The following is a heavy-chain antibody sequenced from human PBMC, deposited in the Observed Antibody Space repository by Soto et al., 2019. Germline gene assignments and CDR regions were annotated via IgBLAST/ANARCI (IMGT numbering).Heavy chain of an antibody. V-gene: IGHV2-5*02. CDR3: AHISFFGVVNNWFDP. D-gene: IGHD3-3*01. CDR2: IYWDDDK. J-gene: IGHJ5*02. CDR1: GFSLSTGAVG. Sequence: SGPTLVNPTQTLTLTCAFSGFSLSTGAVGVGWIRQPPGKALEWLALIYWDDDKRYSPSLKNRLTITKDTSKNQVVLTMTNMDPVDTATYYCAHISFFGVVNNWFDPCGQGNLLTVSA.